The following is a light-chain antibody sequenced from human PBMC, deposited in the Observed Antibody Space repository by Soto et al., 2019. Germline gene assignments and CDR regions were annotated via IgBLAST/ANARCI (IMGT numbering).Light chain of an antibody. Sequence: DVLMTQSPLSLPVTLGQPASISCRSSQSLVYSDGNTYLNWFQQRPVQSPRRLIYQGSNRDSGVPDRFSGSGSGTDFTLKIRRVEAEDVGTYYCRQGKRAQNFGQGTKLEIK. CDR3: RQGKRAQN. V-gene: IGKV2-30*01. CDR1: QSLVYSDGNTY. J-gene: IGKJ2*01. CDR2: QGS.